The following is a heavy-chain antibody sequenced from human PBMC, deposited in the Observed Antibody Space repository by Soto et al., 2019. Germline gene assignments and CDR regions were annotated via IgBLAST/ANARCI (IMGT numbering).Heavy chain of an antibody. J-gene: IGHJ5*02. CDR2: IYHSGST. Sequence: QVQLQESGPGLVKPSQTLSLTCTVSGDSISRGGYYRNWLRQHPRKGLEWIGYIYHSGSTIYNPSLKIRVTISVDTSKNLLSLELSNVTAADTAVYYCARDGAGAYGLGWFDPWGQGILVTVSS. CDR1: GDSISRGGYY. V-gene: IGHV4-31*03. CDR3: ARDGAGAYGLGWFDP. D-gene: IGHD2-21*01.